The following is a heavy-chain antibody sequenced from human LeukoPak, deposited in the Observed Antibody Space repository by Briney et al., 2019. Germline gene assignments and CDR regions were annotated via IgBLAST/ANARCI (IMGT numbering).Heavy chain of an antibody. CDR3: ARGYTMVRGVIGY. J-gene: IGHJ4*02. Sequence: GGSLRLSCAASGFTFSSYTMNWVRQSPGKGLEWVSVISSSSDYINYADSVKGRFTISRDNAKNSLYLQMNSLRAEDTAVYYCARGYTMVRGVIGYWGQGTLVTVSS. V-gene: IGHV3-21*01. D-gene: IGHD3-10*01. CDR1: GFTFSSYT. CDR2: ISSSSDYI.